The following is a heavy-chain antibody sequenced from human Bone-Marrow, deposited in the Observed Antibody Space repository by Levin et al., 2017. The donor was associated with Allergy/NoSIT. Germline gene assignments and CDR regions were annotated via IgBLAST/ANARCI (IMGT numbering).Heavy chain of an antibody. Sequence: SCAASGFTFRSYRMNWVRQAPGKGLEWVSTISSTSSYIYHAESVKGRFTIPRDNAKNSVYLQMSSLRAEDTAVYYCSRDLSLGIPQGFDCWGQGTLVTVSS. CDR2: ISSTSSYI. D-gene: IGHD1-26*01. J-gene: IGHJ4*02. CDR3: SRDLSLGIPQGFDC. CDR1: GFTFRSYR. V-gene: IGHV3-21*01.